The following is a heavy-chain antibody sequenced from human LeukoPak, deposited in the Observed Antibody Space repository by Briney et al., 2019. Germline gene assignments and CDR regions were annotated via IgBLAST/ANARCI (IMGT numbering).Heavy chain of an antibody. CDR2: IHHNGST. Sequence: SETLSLTCAVSGGSISTNNWWTWVRQPPGKGLEWIGEIHHNGSTDYNPSLKSRVTISVDTSKNQFSLKLSSVTAADTAVYYCARDLGYSYGTTYYYMDVWGKGTTVTISS. CDR1: GGSISTNNW. V-gene: IGHV4-4*02. J-gene: IGHJ6*03. CDR3: ARDLGYSYGTTYYYMDV. D-gene: IGHD5-18*01.